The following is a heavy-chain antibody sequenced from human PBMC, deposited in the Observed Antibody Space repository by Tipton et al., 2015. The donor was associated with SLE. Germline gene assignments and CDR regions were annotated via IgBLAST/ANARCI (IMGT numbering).Heavy chain of an antibody. CDR2: MHPKSANS. CDR3: ARADSPGYYYFMDV. CDR1: GYTFSSYD. J-gene: IGHJ6*03. V-gene: IGHV1-8*01. Sequence: QLVQSGPEVKKPGASVQVSCKASGYTFSSYDIHWVRQATGQGLEWMGWMHPKSANSGYAQKFQGTVTITRNSSIRTAYMEQSSLRSEDTAVYYCARADSPGYYYFMDVWGTGTTVTVSS. D-gene: IGHD2-15*01.